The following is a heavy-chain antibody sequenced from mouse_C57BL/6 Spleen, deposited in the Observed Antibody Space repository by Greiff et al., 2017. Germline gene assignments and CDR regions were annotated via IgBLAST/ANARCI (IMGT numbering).Heavy chain of an antibody. CDR3: ARSYYYGSSPYAMDY. Sequence: VQLQQSVAELVRPGASVKLSCTASGFNIKNTYMHWVKQRPEQGLEWIGRIDPANGNTKYAPKFPGKATITSDTSSNTAYLQLSSLTSEDTAIYYCARSYYYGSSPYAMDYWGQGTSVTVSS. CDR2: IDPANGNT. CDR1: GFNIKNTY. V-gene: IGHV14-3*01. J-gene: IGHJ4*01. D-gene: IGHD1-1*01.